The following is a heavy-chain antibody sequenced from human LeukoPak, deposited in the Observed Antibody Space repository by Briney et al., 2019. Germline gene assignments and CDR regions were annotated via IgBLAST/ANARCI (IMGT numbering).Heavy chain of an antibody. CDR1: GFTFSSYA. D-gene: IGHD3-22*01. J-gene: IGHJ4*02. CDR2: ISYDGSNK. CDR3: ARDTGDSSGYYFDY. Sequence: GGSLRLSCAASGFTFSSYAMSWVRQAPGKGLEWVAVISYDGSNKYYADSVKGRFTISRDNSKNTLYLQMNSLRAEDTAVYYCARDTGDSSGYYFDYWGQGTLVTVSS. V-gene: IGHV3-30*01.